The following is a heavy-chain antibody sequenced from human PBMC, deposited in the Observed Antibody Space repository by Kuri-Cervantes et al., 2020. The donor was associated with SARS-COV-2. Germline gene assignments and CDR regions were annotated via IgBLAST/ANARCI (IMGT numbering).Heavy chain of an antibody. Sequence: SVKVSCKASGYTFTSYAISWVRQAPGQGLEWMGGIIPILGIANYAQKFQGRVTITADKSTSTAYMELSSLRSEDTAVYYCARWLERSYSSSSYYYGMDVWGQGTTVTVSS. CDR3: ARWLERSYSSSSYYYGMDV. D-gene: IGHD6-6*01. J-gene: IGHJ6*02. V-gene: IGHV1-69*10. CDR1: GYTFTSYA. CDR2: IIPILGIA.